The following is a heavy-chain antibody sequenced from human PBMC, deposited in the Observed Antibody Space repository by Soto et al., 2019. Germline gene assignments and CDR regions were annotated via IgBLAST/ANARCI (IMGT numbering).Heavy chain of an antibody. CDR1: GGSFSGYY. J-gene: IGHJ6*02. CDR3: ARLRRDGYGWNYYYYGMDV. V-gene: IGHV4-34*01. CDR2: INHSGST. Sequence: SETLSLTCAVYGGSFSGYYWSWVRQPPGKGLEWIGEINHSGSTNYNPSLKSRVTISVDTSKNQFSLKLSSVTAADTAVYYCARLRRDGYGWNYYYYGMDVWGQGTTVTVSS. D-gene: IGHD5-12*01.